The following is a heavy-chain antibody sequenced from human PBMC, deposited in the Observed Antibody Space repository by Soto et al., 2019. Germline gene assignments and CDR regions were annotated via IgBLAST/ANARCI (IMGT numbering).Heavy chain of an antibody. V-gene: IGHV2-5*02. CDR3: AHKGPEDWPLDY. Sequence: KESGPTLVRPTQTLTLTCAFSGFSLSTSGVGVGWIRQPPGKALEWLAVIYWDDSKHYSPSLRSRLTITKDTSKNQVVLTMTHMDPMDTGTYYCAHKGPEDWPLDYWGQGTLVTVSS. D-gene: IGHD3-9*01. CDR1: GFSLSTSGVG. J-gene: IGHJ4*02. CDR2: IYWDDSK.